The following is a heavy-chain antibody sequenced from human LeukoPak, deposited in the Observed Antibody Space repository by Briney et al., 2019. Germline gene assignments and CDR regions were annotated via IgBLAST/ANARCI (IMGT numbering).Heavy chain of an antibody. D-gene: IGHD6-13*01. CDR3: ARQKYSSSWYVWFDP. V-gene: IGHV5-51*01. CDR2: IYPGDSDT. Sequence: GESLKISCKGSGYSFTSYWIGWVRQMPGKGLEWMGIIYPGDSDTRYSPSFQGQVTISADKSISTAYLQWSSRKASDTAMYYCARQKYSSSWYVWFDPWGQGTLVTVSS. J-gene: IGHJ5*02. CDR1: GYSFTSYW.